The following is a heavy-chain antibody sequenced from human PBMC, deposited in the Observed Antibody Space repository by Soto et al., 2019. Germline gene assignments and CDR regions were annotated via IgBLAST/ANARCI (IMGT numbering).Heavy chain of an antibody. V-gene: IGHV3-43*01. CDR3: ARGAFHPSGY. Sequence: GGSLRLSCAASGFTFDDYTMHWVRQAPGKGLEWVSLISWDGADTFYAGSVKGRFTISRDNAKNSLYLQMNSLRAEDTAVYYSARGAFHPSGYWGQGTLVTVSS. J-gene: IGHJ4*02. CDR1: GFTFDDYT. CDR2: ISWDGADT.